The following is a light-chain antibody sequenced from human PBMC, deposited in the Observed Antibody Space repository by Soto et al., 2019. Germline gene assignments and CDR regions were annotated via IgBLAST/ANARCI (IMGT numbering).Light chain of an antibody. CDR3: SSYTSSDTLV. Sequence: HSALTQPASVSGSPGQSITISCTGTSSDVGVSNYVSWYQQHPGKAPKLMIYDVSNRPSGVSNRFSGSKSGNTASLTISGLRAEDEADYYCSSYTSSDTLVFGGGTKLTVL. V-gene: IGLV2-14*03. J-gene: IGLJ2*01. CDR1: SSDVGVSNY. CDR2: DVS.